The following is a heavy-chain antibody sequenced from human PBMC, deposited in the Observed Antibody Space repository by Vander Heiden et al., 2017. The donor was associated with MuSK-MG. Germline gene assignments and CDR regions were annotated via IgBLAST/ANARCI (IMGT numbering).Heavy chain of an antibody. CDR2: LAARTGST. J-gene: IGHJ3*02. CDR3: ARDRAPFDI. Sequence: EVQLLESGGGLVQPGGSRRLSCAASGFTFSIPAMIWVRQAPGKGLEWVLGLAARTGSTYYADYVKGRFTISRDTSNNTLFLQMNSLRAEDTAVYYCARDRAPFDIWGQGTMVTVSS. V-gene: IGHV3-23*01. D-gene: IGHD3-10*01. CDR1: GFTFSIPA.